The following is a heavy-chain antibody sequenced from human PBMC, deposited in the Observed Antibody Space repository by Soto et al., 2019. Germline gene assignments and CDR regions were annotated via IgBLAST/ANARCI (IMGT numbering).Heavy chain of an antibody. CDR3: ARVMVRGGIYYFDY. Sequence: SETLSLTCAVSGGSISSGGYSWSWIRQPPGKGLEWIGYIYHSGSTYYNPSLKSRVTISVDRSKNQFSLKLSSVTAADTAVYYSARVMVRGGIYYFDYWGQGTPVTVSS. D-gene: IGHD3-10*01. CDR2: IYHSGST. J-gene: IGHJ4*02. CDR1: GGSISSGGYS. V-gene: IGHV4-30-2*01.